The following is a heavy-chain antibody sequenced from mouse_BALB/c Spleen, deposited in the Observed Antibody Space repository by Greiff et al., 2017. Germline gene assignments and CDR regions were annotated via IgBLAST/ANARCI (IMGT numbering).Heavy chain of an antibody. V-gene: IGHV1S81*02. CDR3: ARASSVLFAY. D-gene: IGHD1-1*01. CDR2: INPSNGRT. J-gene: IGHJ3*01. Sequence: AQLQQPGAELVKPGASVKLSCKASGYTFTSYWMHWVKQRPGQGLEWIGEINPSNGRTNYNEKFKSKATLTVDKSSSTAYMQLSSLTSEDSAVYYCARASSVLFAYWGQGTLVTVSA. CDR1: GYTFTSYW.